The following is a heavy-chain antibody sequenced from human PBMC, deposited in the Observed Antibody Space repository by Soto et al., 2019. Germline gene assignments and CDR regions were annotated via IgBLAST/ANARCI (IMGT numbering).Heavy chain of an antibody. Sequence: ASVKVSCKASGGTFSSYAISWVRQAPGQGLEWMGGIIPIFGTANYAQKFQGRVTITADESTSTAYMELSSLRSEDTAVYYCARDQTRVPIYDSSGPLVPSYYYYGMDVWGQGTTVTVSS. CDR3: ARDQTRVPIYDSSGPLVPSYYYYGMDV. V-gene: IGHV1-69*13. J-gene: IGHJ6*02. CDR1: GGTFSSYA. D-gene: IGHD3-22*01. CDR2: IIPIFGTA.